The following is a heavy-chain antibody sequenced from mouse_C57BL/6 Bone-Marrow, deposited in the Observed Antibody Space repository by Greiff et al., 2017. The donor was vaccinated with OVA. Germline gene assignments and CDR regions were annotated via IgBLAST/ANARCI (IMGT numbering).Heavy chain of an antibody. Sequence: EVHLVESEGGLVQPGSSMKLSCTASGFTFSDYYMAWVRQVPEKGLEWVANINYDGSSTYYLDSLKSRFIISRDNAKNILYLQMSSLKSEDTATYYCARDRGSYWAMDYWGQGTSVTVSS. CDR3: ARDRGSYWAMDY. CDR1: GFTFSDYY. CDR2: INYDGSST. J-gene: IGHJ4*01. D-gene: IGHD1-1*02. V-gene: IGHV5-16*01.